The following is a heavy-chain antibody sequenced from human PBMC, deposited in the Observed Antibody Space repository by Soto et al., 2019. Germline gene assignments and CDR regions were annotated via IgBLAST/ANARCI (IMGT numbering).Heavy chain of an antibody. CDR2: ISWNSGSI. J-gene: IGHJ6*02. CDR1: GFTFDDYA. CDR3: QKDLGSGCNGKATTGMYV. D-gene: IGHD2-8*01. Sequence: GGSLRLSCAASGFTFDDYAMHWVRQAPWKGLEWVSGISWNSGSIGYADSVKGRFTISRDNAKNSLYLQMNSLRAEDTALYYCQKDLGSGCNGKATTGMYVGAQDTALPISS. V-gene: IGHV3-9*01.